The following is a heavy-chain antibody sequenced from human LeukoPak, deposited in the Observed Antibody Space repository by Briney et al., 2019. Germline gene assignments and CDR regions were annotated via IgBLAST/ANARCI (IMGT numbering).Heavy chain of an antibody. CDR2: ITYDGNRQ. CDR3: ARDARHCDTIDCLMLYNFDY. Sequence: PGGSLRLSCVASGLNFSKYAMHWVRQAPGKGPEWVAVITYDGNRQYYADSVKGRVTSYRDNSKNTVYLQMNSLRGEDSAVYYCARDARHCDTIDCLMLYNFDYWGQRTLVTVSS. D-gene: IGHD2-8*01. V-gene: IGHV3-30-3*01. J-gene: IGHJ4*02. CDR1: GLNFSKYA.